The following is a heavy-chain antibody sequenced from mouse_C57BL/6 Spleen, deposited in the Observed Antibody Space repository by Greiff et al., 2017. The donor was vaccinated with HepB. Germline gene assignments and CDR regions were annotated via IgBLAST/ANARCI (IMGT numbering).Heavy chain of an antibody. Sequence: QVQLKQPGAELVKPGASVKLSCKASGYTFTSYWMHWVKQRPGRGLEWIGRIDPNSGGTKYNEKFKSKATLTVDKPSSTAYMQLSSLTSEDSAVYYCARVDYYGSSPHYYAMDYWGQGTSVTVSS. J-gene: IGHJ4*01. CDR3: ARVDYYGSSPHYYAMDY. V-gene: IGHV1-72*01. CDR2: IDPNSGGT. CDR1: GYTFTSYW. D-gene: IGHD1-1*01.